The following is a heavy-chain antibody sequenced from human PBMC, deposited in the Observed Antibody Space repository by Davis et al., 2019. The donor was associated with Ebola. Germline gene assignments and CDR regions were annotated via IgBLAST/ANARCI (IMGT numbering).Heavy chain of an antibody. CDR1: GFTFSSYA. V-gene: IGHV3-30*04. J-gene: IGHJ4*02. CDR2: RSYDGSNK. Sequence: GESLKISCAASGFTFSSYAMHWVRQAPGKGLEWVAVRSYDGSNKYYADSVKGRFTISRDNSKNTLYLQMNSLRAEDTAVYYCARSGAPLNFDYWGQGTLVTVSS. D-gene: IGHD3-10*01. CDR3: ARSGAPLNFDY.